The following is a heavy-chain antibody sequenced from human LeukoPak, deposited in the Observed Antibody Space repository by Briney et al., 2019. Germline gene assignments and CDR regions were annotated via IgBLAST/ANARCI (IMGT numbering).Heavy chain of an antibody. V-gene: IGHV3-7*03. D-gene: IGHD5-24*01. CDR1: GFTFSNSW. CDR3: ANGEKGPFDY. J-gene: IGHJ4*02. Sequence: PGGSLRLSCAASGFTFSNSWINWVRQALGKGLEWVANIKPDGSQTYYLDSVKGRFTISRDNSKNTLYLQMNSLRAEDTAVYYCANGEKGPFDYWGQGTLVTVSS. CDR2: IKPDGSQT.